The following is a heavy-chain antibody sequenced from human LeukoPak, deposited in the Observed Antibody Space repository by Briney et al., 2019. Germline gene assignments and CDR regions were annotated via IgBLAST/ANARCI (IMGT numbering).Heavy chain of an antibody. J-gene: IGHJ4*02. CDR3: AKDYSTPDAY. V-gene: IGHV3-23*01. CDR1: GFTFSSYA. CDR2: ISGSGGST. D-gene: IGHD2/OR15-2a*01. Sequence: GGSLRLSCAASGFTFSSYAMSWVRQAPGKGLEWVSAISGSGGSTSYADSVQPPFTISRDNSKNTLYLQMNSLRAEDTAVYYCAKDYSTPDAYWGQGTLVTVSS.